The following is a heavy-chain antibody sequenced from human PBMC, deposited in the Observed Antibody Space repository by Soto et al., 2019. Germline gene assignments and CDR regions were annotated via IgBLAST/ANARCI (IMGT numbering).Heavy chain of an antibody. J-gene: IGHJ4*02. CDR1: GFTFSNYG. CDR2: MSYDGRNK. D-gene: IGHD6-19*01. V-gene: IGHV3-30*03. CDR3: ARVSASDWTKAPVDY. Sequence: PGGSLRLSCTASGFTFSNYGMHWVRQAPGKGLEWVAVMSYDGRNKHYADSVKGRFTISRDHSKNMLYLQMNSLRADDMALYYCARVSASDWTKAPVDYWGRGTLVTVSS.